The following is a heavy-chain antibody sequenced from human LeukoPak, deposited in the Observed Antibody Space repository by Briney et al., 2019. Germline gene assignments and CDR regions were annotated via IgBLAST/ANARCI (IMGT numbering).Heavy chain of an antibody. D-gene: IGHD1-26*01. CDR1: GVTFSSTDW. J-gene: IGHJ4*02. V-gene: IGHV4-4*02. Sequence: AETLRLTCGVSGVTFSSTDWRSWVRQPPGQGLEWIGEISMRGVTNYKQSLMSRVTISLDKSKNILNLKLTTVTAADTAVYYCTRESGAYCPFGFWGQGALVTVAS. CDR2: ISMRGVT. CDR3: TRESGAYCPFGF.